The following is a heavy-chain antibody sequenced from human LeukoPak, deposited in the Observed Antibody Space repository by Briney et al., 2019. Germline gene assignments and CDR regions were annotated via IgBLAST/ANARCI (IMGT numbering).Heavy chain of an antibody. J-gene: IGHJ5*02. Sequence: KASETLSLTCTVSGGSISSGSYYWSWIRQPAGKGLEWIGRIYTSGSTNYNPSLKSRVTISVDTSKNQFSLKLSSVTAADTAVYYCARGGRNPNNWFDPWGQGTLVTVSS. CDR3: ARGGRNPNNWFDP. V-gene: IGHV4-61*02. CDR2: IYTSGST. CDR1: GGSISSGSYY.